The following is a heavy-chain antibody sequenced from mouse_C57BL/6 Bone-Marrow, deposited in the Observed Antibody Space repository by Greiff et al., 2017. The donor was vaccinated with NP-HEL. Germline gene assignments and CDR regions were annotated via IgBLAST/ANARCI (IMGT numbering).Heavy chain of an antibody. CDR1: GYTFTSYW. CDR3: AREGSPYYFDY. J-gene: IGHJ2*01. CDR2: IDPSDSYT. D-gene: IGHD1-1*01. V-gene: IGHV1-69*01. Sequence: QVQLQQSGAELVMPGASVKLSCKASGYTFTSYWMHWVKQRPGQGLEWIGEIDPSDSYTNYNQKFKGKSTLTVDKSSSTAYMQLSSMTSEDSAVYYCAREGSPYYFDYWGQGTTLTVSS.